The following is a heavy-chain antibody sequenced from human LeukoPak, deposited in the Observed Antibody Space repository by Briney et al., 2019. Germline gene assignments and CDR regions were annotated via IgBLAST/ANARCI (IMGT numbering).Heavy chain of an antibody. D-gene: IGHD3-22*01. J-gene: IGHJ3*02. CDR2: ISAYNGNT. CDR1: GYTFTGYY. Sequence: ASVKVSCKASGYTFTGYYMHWVRQAPGQGLEWMGWISAYNGNTNYAQKLQGRVTMTTDTSTSTAYMELRSLRSDDTAAYYCARDYDSSGSSDAFDIWGQGTMVTVSS. V-gene: IGHV1-18*04. CDR3: ARDYDSSGSSDAFDI.